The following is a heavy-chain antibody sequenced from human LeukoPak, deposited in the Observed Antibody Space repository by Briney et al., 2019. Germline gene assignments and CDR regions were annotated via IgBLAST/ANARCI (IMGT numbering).Heavy chain of an antibody. CDR3: ASAAARSTPMNY. D-gene: IGHD3-22*01. Sequence: GGSLRLSCAASGFTFSSYAMNWVRQAPGKGLEWVSFISSSSTYIYYADSVKGRFTISRDNAKNSLYLQMNSLRAEDTAVYYCASAAARSTPMNYWGQGTLVTVSS. CDR2: ISSSSTYI. V-gene: IGHV3-21*01. J-gene: IGHJ4*02. CDR1: GFTFSSYA.